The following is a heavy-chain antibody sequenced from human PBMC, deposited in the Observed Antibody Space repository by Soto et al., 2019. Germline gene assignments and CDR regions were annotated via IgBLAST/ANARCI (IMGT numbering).Heavy chain of an antibody. Sequence: SETLSLTCSVSGGSISSGGYYWGWIRQHPGKGLEWIGYIYYSGSTYYNPSLKSRVTISVDTSKNQFSLKLSSVTAADTAVYYCARIYYYDSSSYYAFDYWGQGSLVTVSS. CDR2: IYYSGST. CDR1: GGSISSGGYY. CDR3: ARIYYYDSSSYYAFDY. J-gene: IGHJ4*02. D-gene: IGHD3-22*01. V-gene: IGHV4-31*03.